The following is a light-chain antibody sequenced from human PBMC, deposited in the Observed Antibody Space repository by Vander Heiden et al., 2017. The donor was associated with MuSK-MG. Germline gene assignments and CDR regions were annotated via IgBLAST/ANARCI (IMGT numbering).Light chain of an antibody. CDR1: QSISSY. Sequence: DIQMTQSPSSLSASVGDRVTITCRASQSISSYLNWYQQKPGKAPKLLIYAASSLQSGVPSRFSGSGSGTEFTLTISMLQPEDYATYYCQQSDSTPYTFGQGTKLEIK. CDR3: QQSDSTPYT. V-gene: IGKV1-39*01. J-gene: IGKJ2*01. CDR2: AAS.